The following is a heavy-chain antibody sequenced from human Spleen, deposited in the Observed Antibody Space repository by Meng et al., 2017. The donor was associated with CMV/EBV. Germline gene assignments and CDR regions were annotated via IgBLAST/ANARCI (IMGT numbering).Heavy chain of an antibody. CDR3: ARDPYATGWAG. J-gene: IGHJ4*02. V-gene: IGHV4-4*02. CDR1: GGSISIRTW. Sequence: QLQLQESGTGLVKPSGTLSLPCAVSGGSISIRTWWSWVRQPPGKGLEWIGEIYHSGGTNYNPSLRGRVTISLDKSKNQFSPTLRSVTAADTAVYYCARDPYATGWAGWGQGTLVTVSS. CDR2: IYHSGGT. D-gene: IGHD6-19*01.